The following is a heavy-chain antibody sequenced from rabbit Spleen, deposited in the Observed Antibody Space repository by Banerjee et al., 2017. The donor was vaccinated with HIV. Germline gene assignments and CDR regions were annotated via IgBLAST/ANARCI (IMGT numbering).Heavy chain of an antibody. Sequence: QLVESGGGLVQPGGSLKLSCKASGFDFSTYSMSWVRQAPGKGLEWIGYIVPIFGVTYYANWVNGRFTISSHNAQNTLYLQLDSLTAADTATYFCVRDLDGVIGWNFGWWGQGTLVTVS. CDR2: IVPIFGVT. CDR3: VRDLDGVIGWNFGW. D-gene: IGHD4-1*01. V-gene: IGHV1S7*01. CDR1: GFDFSTYS. J-gene: IGHJ3*01.